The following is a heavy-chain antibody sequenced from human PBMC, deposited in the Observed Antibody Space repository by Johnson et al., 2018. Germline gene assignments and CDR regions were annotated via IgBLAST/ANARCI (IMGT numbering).Heavy chain of an antibody. CDR3: ARGSEVRGVILSIHAFDI. V-gene: IGHV1-69*01. J-gene: IGHJ3*02. Sequence: QVQLVESGAEVKKPGSSVKVSCKASGGTFSSYAISWVRQAPGQGLEWMGGIIPIFGTANYAQKFQGRVTITAYESTSTAYMGRNSLSLGDTAVYYCARGSEVRGVILSIHAFDILGQGTMVTVSS. CDR2: IIPIFGTA. CDR1: GGTFSSYA. D-gene: IGHD3-10*01.